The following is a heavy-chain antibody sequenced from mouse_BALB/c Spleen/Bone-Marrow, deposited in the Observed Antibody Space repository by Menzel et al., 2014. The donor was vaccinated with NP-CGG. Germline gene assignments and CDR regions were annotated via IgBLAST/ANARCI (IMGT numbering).Heavy chain of an antibody. CDR1: GFTFTDYY. CDR2: IRNKANGYTT. J-gene: IGHJ2*01. V-gene: IGHV7-3*02. Sequence: EVKVVESGGGLVQPGGSLRLSCATSGFTFTDYYMNWVRQPPGKALEWLAFIRNKANGYTTEYSASVKGRFAIPRDNSQSILYLQINTLRAEDSSTYYCARDRGGLLCDSWGQGTTLTGSS. CDR3: ARDRGGLLCDS. D-gene: IGHD1-1*01.